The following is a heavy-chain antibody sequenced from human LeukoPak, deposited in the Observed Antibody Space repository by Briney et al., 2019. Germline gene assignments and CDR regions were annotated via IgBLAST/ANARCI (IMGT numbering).Heavy chain of an antibody. V-gene: IGHV3-11*04. CDR3: AELGITMIGGV. CDR1: GFTFSDRY. J-gene: IGHJ6*04. D-gene: IGHD3-10*02. CDR2: ISPNADII. Sequence: PGRSLRLSCAASGFTFSDRYMSWIRQAPGKGMEWVAYISPNADIIHYADSVKGRFTISRDNAKNSLYLQMNSLRAEDTAVYYCAELGITMIGGVWGKGTTVTISS.